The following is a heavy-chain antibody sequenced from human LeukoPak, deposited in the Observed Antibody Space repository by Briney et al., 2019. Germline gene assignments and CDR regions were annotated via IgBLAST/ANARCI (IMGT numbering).Heavy chain of an antibody. Sequence: GGSLRLSCAASGFTCSTYVMSWVRQAPGKGLEWVSYISSSSSVIYYADSVRGRFTTSRDNAKNLLYLQMNSLRDEDTAVYYCASFRREYWGQGTLVTVSS. CDR2: ISSSSSVI. CDR3: ASFRREY. CDR1: GFTCSTYV. J-gene: IGHJ4*02. V-gene: IGHV3-48*02.